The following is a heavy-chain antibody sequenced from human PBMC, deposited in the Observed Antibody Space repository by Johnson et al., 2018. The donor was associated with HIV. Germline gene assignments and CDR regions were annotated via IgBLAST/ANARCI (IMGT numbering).Heavy chain of an antibody. CDR3: ARDKDYGANQAFDI. CDR1: GFTFNDYY. Sequence: MQLVESGGGLVKPGGYLRLSCAASGFTFNDYYMNWMRQAPGKGLEWVGRIKSKTDGGTTDYAAPVKGRFTISRDNAKNTLYLQMNSLATEDTAVYYCARDKDYGANQAFDIWGQGTMVTVSS. CDR2: IKSKTDGGTT. J-gene: IGHJ3*02. V-gene: IGHV3-15*01. D-gene: IGHD4-17*01.